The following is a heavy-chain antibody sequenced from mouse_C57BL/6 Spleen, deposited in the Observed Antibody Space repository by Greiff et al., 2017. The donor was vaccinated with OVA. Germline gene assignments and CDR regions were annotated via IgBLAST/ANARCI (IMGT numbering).Heavy chain of an antibody. J-gene: IGHJ4*01. CDR2: IYPGNSDT. CDR1: GYTFTSYW. D-gene: IGHD3-2*02. CDR3: TRELRLRYAMDY. Sequence: VQLQQSGTVLARPGASVKMSCKTSGYTFTSYWMHWVKQRPGTGLEWIGAIYPGNSDTSYNQKFKGKAKLTAVTSASTAYMELSSLTNEYSAVYYCTRELRLRYAMDYWGQGTSVTVSS. V-gene: IGHV1-5*01.